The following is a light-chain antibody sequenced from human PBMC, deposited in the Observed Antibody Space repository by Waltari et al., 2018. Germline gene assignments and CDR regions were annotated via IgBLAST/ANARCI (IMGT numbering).Light chain of an antibody. V-gene: IGKV4-1*01. J-gene: IGKJ4*01. CDR1: QSVLYSSTNKNY. Sequence: DIVMTQSPDSLAVSRGERATIDCTASQSVLYSSTNKNYLAWDQQKPGQPPKLLIYWSSTRESGVPDRFSGSGSGTAFTLTISSLQAEDVAVYYCQQYYTTPLTFGGGTKVEIK. CDR2: WSS. CDR3: QQYYTTPLT.